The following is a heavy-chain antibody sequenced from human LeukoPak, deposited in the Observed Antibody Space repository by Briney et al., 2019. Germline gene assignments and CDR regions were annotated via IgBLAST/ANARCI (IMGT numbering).Heavy chain of an antibody. D-gene: IGHD3-22*01. Sequence: SQTLSLTCTVSGGPISGGGYYCNWIRQHPGKGLEWIGHINYSGYSNYNPFLRSRVTMSVDTSRNRFSLKLTSVSAADTAVYYCVREVLSMIEVGYFDSWGQGTLVTVSS. CDR3: VREVLSMIEVGYFDS. CDR1: GGPISGGGYY. CDR2: INYSGYS. J-gene: IGHJ4*02. V-gene: IGHV4-31*03.